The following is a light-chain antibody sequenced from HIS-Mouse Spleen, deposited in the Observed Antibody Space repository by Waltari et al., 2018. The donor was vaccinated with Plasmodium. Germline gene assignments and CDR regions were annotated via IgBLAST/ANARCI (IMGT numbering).Light chain of an antibody. CDR1: QSVSSN. V-gene: IGKV3-15*01. CDR3: QQYNNWPLT. CDR2: GAS. J-gene: IGKJ4*01. Sequence: EIVMTQSPATLSVSPGERATLSCRASQSVSSNLAWYQKKPGQAPRLLIYGASPRATGIPARFSGSGSGTEFTLTISSMQSEDFAVYYCQQYNNWPLTFGGGTKVEIK.